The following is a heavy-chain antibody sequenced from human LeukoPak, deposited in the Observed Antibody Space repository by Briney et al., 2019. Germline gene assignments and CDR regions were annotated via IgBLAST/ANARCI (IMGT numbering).Heavy chain of an antibody. CDR1: GFTFSSYS. J-gene: IGHJ4*02. D-gene: IGHD6-19*01. Sequence: GGSLRLSCAASGFTFSSYSMNWVRQAPGKGLEWVSSISSSSSYIYYADSVKGRFTISRDNAKNPLYLQMNSLRAEDTAVYYCARALAVAGTSLGYWGQGTLVTVSS. CDR2: ISSSSSYI. CDR3: ARALAVAGTSLGY. V-gene: IGHV3-21*01.